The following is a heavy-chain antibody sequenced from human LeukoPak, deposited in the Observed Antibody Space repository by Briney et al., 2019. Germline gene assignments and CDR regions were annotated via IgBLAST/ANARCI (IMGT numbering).Heavy chain of an antibody. CDR1: RFTLSNYW. D-gene: IGHD6-19*01. CDR3: ARQRGSGCLDY. CDR2: IKQDGSET. Sequence: GGSLRLSCAASRFTLSNYWMSWVREAPGKGLEWVANIKQDGSETHYVDSVKGRFTISRDNAKNSLSLQMNSLRAEDTAVYYCARQRGSGCLDYWGQGTLVTVSS. V-gene: IGHV3-7*01. J-gene: IGHJ4*02.